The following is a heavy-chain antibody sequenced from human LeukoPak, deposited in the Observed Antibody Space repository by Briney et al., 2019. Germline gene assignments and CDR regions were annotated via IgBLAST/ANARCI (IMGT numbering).Heavy chain of an antibody. CDR1: GFTFNSYT. J-gene: IGHJ4*02. CDR3: ARDLGSGDHGLLV. CDR2: ISRTGTTI. D-gene: IGHD2-21*02. V-gene: IGHV3-48*01. Sequence: GGSLRLSCAASGFTFNSYTMNWVRQAQRKGMEWISYISRTGTTIYYADSVKGRFTISRDNAKNSLYLQMNSLRFEDTGLYFCARDLGSGDHGLLVWGQGTLLTVSS.